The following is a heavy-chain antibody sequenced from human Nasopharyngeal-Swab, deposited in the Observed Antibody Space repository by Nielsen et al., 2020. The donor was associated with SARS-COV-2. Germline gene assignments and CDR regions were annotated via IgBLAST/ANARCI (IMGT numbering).Heavy chain of an antibody. CDR1: GYTFTSYA. CDR2: ISYDGSNK. D-gene: IGHD5-18*01. J-gene: IGHJ5*02. CDR3: ARERYSYGSNWFDP. Sequence: SCKASGYTFTSYAMHWVRQAPGKGLEWVAVISYDGSNKYYADSVKGRFTISRDNSKNTLYLQMNSLSAEDTAVYYCARERYSYGSNWFDPWGQGTLVTVSS. V-gene: IGHV3-30*04.